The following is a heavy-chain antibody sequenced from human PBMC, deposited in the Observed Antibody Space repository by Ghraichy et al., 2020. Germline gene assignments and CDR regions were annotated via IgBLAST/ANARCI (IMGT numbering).Heavy chain of an antibody. CDR3: ARHIFLPRDGMDV. D-gene: IGHD2-21*01. J-gene: IGHJ6*02. CDR2: IYPGDSET. V-gene: IGHV5-51*01. Sequence: GESLNISCKGSGYRFNSHWIGWVRQMPGKGLEWMGIIYPGDSETTYSPSFEGQVTISADKSISTAYLQWSSLKASDTAMYYCARHIFLPRDGMDVWGQGTTVTVSS. CDR1: GYRFNSHW.